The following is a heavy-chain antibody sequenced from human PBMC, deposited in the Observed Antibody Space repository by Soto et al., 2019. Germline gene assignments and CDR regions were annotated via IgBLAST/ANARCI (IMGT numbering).Heavy chain of an antibody. CDR1: GSSISSYY. D-gene: IGHD3-3*01. V-gene: IGHV4-59*01. J-gene: IGHJ6*02. Sequence: SETLSLTCTVSGSSISSYYWSWIRQPPGKGLEWIGYIYYSGSTNYNPSLKSRVTISVDTSKNQFSLKLSSVTAADTAVYYCASGPDRITIFGVVTPYYGMDVWGQGTTVTVSS. CDR3: ASGPDRITIFGVVTPYYGMDV. CDR2: IYYSGST.